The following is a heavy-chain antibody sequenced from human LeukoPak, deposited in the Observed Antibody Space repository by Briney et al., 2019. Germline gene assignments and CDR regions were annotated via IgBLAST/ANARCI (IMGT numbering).Heavy chain of an antibody. J-gene: IGHJ4*02. CDR3: AKVPPYYYDSSGSPLDY. Sequence: GGSLRLSCAASGFTFSSYAMSWVRQAPGEGLEWVSAISGSGGSTYYADSVKGRFTISRDNSKNTLYLQMNSLRAEDTAVYYCAKVPPYYYDSSGSPLDYWGQGTLVTVSS. V-gene: IGHV3-23*01. D-gene: IGHD3-22*01. CDR1: GFTFSSYA. CDR2: ISGSGGST.